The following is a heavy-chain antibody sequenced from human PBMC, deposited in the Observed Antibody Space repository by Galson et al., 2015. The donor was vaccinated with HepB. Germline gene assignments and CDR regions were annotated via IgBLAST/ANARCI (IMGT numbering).Heavy chain of an antibody. CDR1: GFTFSSYA. D-gene: IGHD3-9*01. Sequence: SLRLSCAASGFTFSSYAMHWVRQAPGKGLEWVAVISYDGSNKYYADSVKGRFTISRDNSKNTLYLQMNSLRAEDTAVYYCARDCSRGYFDWLKGKYYYYDMAVWAQGTTVTVSS. CDR2: ISYDGSNK. J-gene: IGHJ6*02. V-gene: IGHV3-30*04. CDR3: ARDCSRGYFDWLKGKYYYYDMAV.